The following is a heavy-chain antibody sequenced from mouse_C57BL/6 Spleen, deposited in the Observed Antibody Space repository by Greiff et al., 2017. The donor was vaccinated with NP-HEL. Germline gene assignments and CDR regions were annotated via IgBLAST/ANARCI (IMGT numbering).Heavy chain of an antibody. CDR1: GYTFTSYW. Sequence: QVQLQQSGAELVMPGASVKLSCKASGYTFTSYWMHWVKQRPGQGLEWIGEIDPSDSYTNYNQKFKGKSTLTVDKSSSTAYMQLSSLTSEDSAVYYCARGRPFFDYWGQGTTLTVSS. CDR2: IDPSDSYT. V-gene: IGHV1-69*01. J-gene: IGHJ2*01. CDR3: ARGRPFFDY.